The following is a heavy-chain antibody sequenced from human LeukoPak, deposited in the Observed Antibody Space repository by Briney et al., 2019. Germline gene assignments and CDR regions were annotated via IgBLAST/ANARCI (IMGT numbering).Heavy chain of an antibody. CDR3: ARGIVGRDGSGSYPPNWFDP. J-gene: IGHJ5*02. CDR2: INHSGST. D-gene: IGHD3-10*01. V-gene: IGHV4-34*01. CDR1: GGSFSGYY. Sequence: PSETLSLTCAVYGGSFSGYYWSWIRQPPGKGLEWIGEINHSGSTNYNPSLKSRVTISVDTSKNQSSLKLSSVTAADTAVYYCARGIVGRDGSGSYPPNWFDPWGQGTLVTVSS.